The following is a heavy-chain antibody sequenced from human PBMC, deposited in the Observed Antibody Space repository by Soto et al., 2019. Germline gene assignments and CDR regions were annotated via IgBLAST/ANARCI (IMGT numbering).Heavy chain of an antibody. CDR3: ARRGTISSAHHFDH. V-gene: IGHV3-11*01. CDR2: ITSSGSNT. Sequence: QVQLVESGGGLVKPGGSLRLSCAASGFTFSGYNMSWIRQAPGKGLEWVSYITSSGSNTFDAESVKGRFTISRDNTMNLLYLQMNSLSAEDTAVYYFARRGTISSAHHFDHWCQGTLVTVSS. D-gene: IGHD2-2*01. J-gene: IGHJ4*02. CDR1: GFTFSGYN.